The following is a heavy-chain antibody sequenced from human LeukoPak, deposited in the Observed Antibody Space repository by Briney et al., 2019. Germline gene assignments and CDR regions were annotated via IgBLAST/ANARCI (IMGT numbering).Heavy chain of an antibody. CDR3: ARGSMIVPDWFDP. CDR1: GGSISSGGYY. V-gene: IGHV4-30-2*01. CDR2: IYHSGST. D-gene: IGHD3-22*01. J-gene: IGHJ5*02. Sequence: PSQTLSLTCTVSGGSISSGGYYWSWIRQPPGKGLEWIGYIYHSGSTYYNPSLKSRVTISVDRSKNQFSLKLSSVTAADTAVYYCARGSMIVPDWFDPWGQGTLVTVSS.